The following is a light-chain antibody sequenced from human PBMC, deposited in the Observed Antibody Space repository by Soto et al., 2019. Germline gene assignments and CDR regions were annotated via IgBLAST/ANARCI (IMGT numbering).Light chain of an antibody. CDR1: QSVSRN. Sequence: EIVMTQSPGTLSVSPGEGATLSCRASQSVSRNLAWYQQKPGQAPRLLIYGASSRATGIPDRFSGSGSATEFTLTISRLDPEDFAVYFCQQSGSSPLTFGGGTKVDIK. J-gene: IGKJ4*01. CDR3: QQSGSSPLT. V-gene: IGKV3-20*01. CDR2: GAS.